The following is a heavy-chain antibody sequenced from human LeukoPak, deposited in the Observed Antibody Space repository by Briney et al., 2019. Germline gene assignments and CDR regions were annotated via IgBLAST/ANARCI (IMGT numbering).Heavy chain of an antibody. CDR3: ARVNIAAAGSPLYY. D-gene: IGHD6-13*01. CDR1: GGSFSGYY. Sequence: PSETLSLTCAVYGGSFSGYYWGWIRHPPGEGLEWIGEINHSGSTNSNPSLKRRVTISVDTSKNQFSLKLSSVTAADTAVYYCARVNIAAAGSPLYYWGQGTLVTVSS. V-gene: IGHV4-34*01. J-gene: IGHJ4*02. CDR2: INHSGST.